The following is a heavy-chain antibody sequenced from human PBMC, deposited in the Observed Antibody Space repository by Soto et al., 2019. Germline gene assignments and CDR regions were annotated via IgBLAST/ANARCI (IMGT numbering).Heavy chain of an antibody. Sequence: EVQLLESGGGLVQPGGSLRLSCAASGFTFRDHAMSWVRQAPGKGLQWVSDISSNGGGTFYADSVKGRFTISRDNSKNTLHLQMNRLRDEDTAIYYCAKRHGRKLENWHFDVWGRGSLVTVSS. V-gene: IGHV3-23*01. CDR2: ISSNGGGT. J-gene: IGHJ2*01. D-gene: IGHD6-13*01. CDR3: AKRHGRKLENWHFDV. CDR1: GFTFRDHA.